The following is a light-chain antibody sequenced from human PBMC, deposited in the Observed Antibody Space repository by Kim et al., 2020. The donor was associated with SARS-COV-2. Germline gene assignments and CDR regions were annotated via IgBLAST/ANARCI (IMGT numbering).Light chain of an antibody. V-gene: IGLV6-57*01. CDR2: ENN. CDR3: QSFDSNIQV. CDR1: SGSIARTN. Sequence: GKTVTISCTRSSGSIARTNVQWYQQRSGTSPTAVIFENNQRPSGVPDRFSGSIDGSSNSASLTISGLKTEDEADYYCQSFDSNIQVFGGGTQLTVL. J-gene: IGLJ3*02.